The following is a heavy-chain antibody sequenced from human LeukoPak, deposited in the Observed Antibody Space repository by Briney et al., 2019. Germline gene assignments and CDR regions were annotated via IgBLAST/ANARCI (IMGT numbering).Heavy chain of an antibody. D-gene: IGHD7-27*01. CDR1: WFTFSDSA. CDR3: SRHPQTGDTFDF. J-gene: IGHJ3*01. Sequence: PGASQILSCAASWFTFSDSAMHWLRKASGKRLEMVSSFTSKADTYASPSSESVKGRFTISGDDSKSTAYLQLNSLKTEDTAVYYCSRHPQTGDTFDFWGQGTMVTVSS. V-gene: IGHV3-73*01. CDR2: FTSKADTYAS.